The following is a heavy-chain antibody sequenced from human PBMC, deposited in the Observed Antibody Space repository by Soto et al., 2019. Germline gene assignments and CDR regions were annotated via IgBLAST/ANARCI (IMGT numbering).Heavy chain of an antibody. V-gene: IGHV3-30*03. CDR1: GFTVSSNY. D-gene: IGHD6-19*01. CDR3: AREGGSGPDY. Sequence: PGGSLRLSCAASGFTVSSNYMSWVRQAPGKGLEWVAVISYDGSNKYYADSVKGRFTISRDNSKNTLYLQMNSLRAEDTAVYYCAREGGSGPDYWGQGTLVTVSS. CDR2: ISYDGSNK. J-gene: IGHJ4*02.